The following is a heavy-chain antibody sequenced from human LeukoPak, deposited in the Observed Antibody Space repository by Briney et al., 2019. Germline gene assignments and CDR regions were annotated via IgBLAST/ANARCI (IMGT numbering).Heavy chain of an antibody. CDR1: GLTFSSHG. CDR2: MWDDESNK. D-gene: IGHD1-26*01. CDR3: ARGRGGTYPPGIY. Sequence: GGSLRLSCAASGLTFSSHGMHWVRQAPAKGLEWVAVMWDDESNKYYADSVKGRFTISRDNSKNILYLQMNNLGAEDTAVYYCARGRGGTYPPGIYWGQGTLVTVSS. V-gene: IGHV3-33*01. J-gene: IGHJ4*02.